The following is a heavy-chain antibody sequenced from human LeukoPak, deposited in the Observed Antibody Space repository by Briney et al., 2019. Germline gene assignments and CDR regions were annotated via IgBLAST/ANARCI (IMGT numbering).Heavy chain of an antibody. CDR3: AREIVVVPAATGDC. V-gene: IGHV3-21*01. CDR1: GFTFSSYS. J-gene: IGHJ4*02. D-gene: IGHD2-2*01. CDR2: ISSSSYI. Sequence: GGSLRLXCAASGFTFSSYSMNWVRQAPGKGLESVSSISSSSYIYYADSVKGRFTISRDNAKNSLYLQMNSLRAEDTAVYYCAREIVVVPAATGDCWGQGTLVTVSS.